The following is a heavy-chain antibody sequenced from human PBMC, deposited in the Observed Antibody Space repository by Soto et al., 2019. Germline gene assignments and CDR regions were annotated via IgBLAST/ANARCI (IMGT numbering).Heavy chain of an antibody. CDR2: VDREDGET. Sequence: ASVKVSGKVSGYFLTALSIHWVRQARGKGLEWMGGVDREDGETIYAQKFQGRVTMTEDTSTDSAYMELSRLTSEDTAIYYCAHGEGIVKSIVYFDSWGQGTLVTVSS. D-gene: IGHD1-26*01. CDR3: AHGEGIVKSIVYFDS. V-gene: IGHV1-24*01. J-gene: IGHJ4*02. CDR1: GYFLTALS.